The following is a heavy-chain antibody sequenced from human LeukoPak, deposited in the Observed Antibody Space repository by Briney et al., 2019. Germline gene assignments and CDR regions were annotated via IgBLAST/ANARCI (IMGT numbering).Heavy chain of an antibody. V-gene: IGHV4-34*01. CDR2: IHPSGST. CDR3: ARGPDFSKSGY. Sequence: PSETLSLTCVDYGGSFTGYYWNWLRQPPGKGLEWIGEIHPSGSTNYNPSLQSRVTMSLDTSRNQFSLNLRSVTAADSAVYYCARGPDFSKSGYWGQGTLVTVSS. D-gene: IGHD1-14*01. J-gene: IGHJ4*02. CDR1: GGSFTGYY.